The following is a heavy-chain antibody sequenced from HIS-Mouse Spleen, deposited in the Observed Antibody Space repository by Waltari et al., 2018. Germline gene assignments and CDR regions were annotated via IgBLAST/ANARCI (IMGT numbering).Heavy chain of an antibody. V-gene: IGHV4-59*08. J-gene: IGHJ4*02. CDR2: IYYSGST. Sequence: QVQLQESGPGLVKPSETLSLTCTVSGGSISSYYWIWIRQPPGKGLGWIWYIYYSGSTNYNPSLKSRVTISVDTSKNQFSLKLSSVTAADTAVYYCARLSGSGSFDYWGQGTLVTVSS. CDR1: GGSISSYY. CDR3: ARLSGSGSFDY. D-gene: IGHD3-10*01.